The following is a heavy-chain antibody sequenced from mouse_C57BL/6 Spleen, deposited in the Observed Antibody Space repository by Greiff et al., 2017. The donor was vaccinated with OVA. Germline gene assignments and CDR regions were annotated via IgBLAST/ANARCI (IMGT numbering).Heavy chain of an antibody. CDR1: GYTFTSYW. CDR2: IYPGSGST. V-gene: IGHV1-55*01. Sequence: QVQLQQPGAELVKPGASVKMSCKASGYTFTSYWITWVKQRPGQGLEWIGDIYPGSGSTNYNEKFKSKATLPVDTSSSTAYMQLSSLTSEDSAVYYCARSFCDYPSWFAYWCQGTLVTVSS. CDR3: ARSFCDYPSWFAY. J-gene: IGHJ3*01. D-gene: IGHD2-4*01.